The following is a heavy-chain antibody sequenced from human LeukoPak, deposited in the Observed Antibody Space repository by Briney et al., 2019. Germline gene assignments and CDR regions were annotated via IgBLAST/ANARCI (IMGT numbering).Heavy chain of an antibody. CDR3: AKGEPDYDILTGYALNNYYYYMDV. D-gene: IGHD3-9*01. Sequence: GGSLRLSCAASGFTFSSYAMSWVRQAPGKGLEWVSAISGSGGSTYYADSVKGRFTISRDNSKNTLYLQMNSLRAEDTAVYYCAKGEPDYDILTGYALNNYYYYMDVWRKGTTVTVSS. CDR1: GFTFSSYA. J-gene: IGHJ6*03. V-gene: IGHV3-23*01. CDR2: ISGSGGST.